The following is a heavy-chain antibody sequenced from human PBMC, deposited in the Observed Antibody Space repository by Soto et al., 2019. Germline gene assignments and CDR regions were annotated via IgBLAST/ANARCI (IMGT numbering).Heavy chain of an antibody. V-gene: IGHV3-74*01. D-gene: IGHD3-3*01. CDR1: GFTFSSYW. Sequence: GGSLRLSCAASGFTFSSYWMHWVRQAPGKGLVWVSRINSDGSSTSYADSVKGRFTISRDNAKNTLYLQMNSLRAEDTAVYYCAATYYDFWSGYHDAFDIWGQGTMVTVSS. J-gene: IGHJ3*02. CDR3: AATYYDFWSGYHDAFDI. CDR2: INSDGSST.